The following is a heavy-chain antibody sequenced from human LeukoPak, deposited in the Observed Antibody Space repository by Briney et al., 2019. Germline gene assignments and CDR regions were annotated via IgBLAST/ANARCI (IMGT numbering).Heavy chain of an antibody. D-gene: IGHD5-12*01. CDR1: GFSFTTFE. CDR3: VKGGWLDY. Sequence: GASLRLSCAASGFSFTTFEMSWVRQAPGKGLEWVSMMNDNGDRTYYADSVKGRFTISRDNSKYTLYLQMNNLRAEDTAIYFCVKGGWLDYWGQGTLVTVSS. V-gene: IGHV3-23*01. J-gene: IGHJ4*02. CDR2: MNDNGDRT.